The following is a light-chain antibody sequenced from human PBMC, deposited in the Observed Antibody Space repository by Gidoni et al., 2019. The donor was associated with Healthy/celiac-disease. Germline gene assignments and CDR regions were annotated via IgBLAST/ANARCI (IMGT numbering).Light chain of an antibody. V-gene: IGKV1-39*01. CDR2: DAS. Sequence: DIQMTQSPSSLSASVGDRVTITCRASQSISSYLTGYQQKPGKAPKLLIYDASSLQSGGPSRFTGSGSGTDFTLTISSLQPEDFATYYCQQSYSTPPLTFGGGTKVEIK. J-gene: IGKJ4*01. CDR1: QSISSY. CDR3: QQSYSTPPLT.